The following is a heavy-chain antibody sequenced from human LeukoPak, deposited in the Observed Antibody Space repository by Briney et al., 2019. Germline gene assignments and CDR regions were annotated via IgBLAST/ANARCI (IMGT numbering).Heavy chain of an antibody. Sequence: SETLSLTCAAYVGSFSGYYWSWIRQPPGKGLEWIGEINNSGSTNYNSSLKSRVTISVDTSTNQFSLKLSSVTAAATAVYYCARGYYGSGSHCCHMDVWGKGTTITVS. J-gene: IGHJ6*03. CDR1: VGSFSGYY. V-gene: IGHV4-34*01. CDR3: ARGYYGSGSHCCHMDV. CDR2: INNSGST. D-gene: IGHD3-10*01.